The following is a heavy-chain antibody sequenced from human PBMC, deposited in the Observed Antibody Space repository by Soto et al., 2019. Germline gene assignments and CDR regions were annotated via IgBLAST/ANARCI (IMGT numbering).Heavy chain of an antibody. CDR1: GFPFSSYD. CDR2: ISSNWGST. J-gene: IGHJ5*02. CDR3: VKDPLNNWFDP. Sequence: PGGSLRLSCSASGFPFSSYDIHWVRQAPGKELEYVSAISSNWGSTYYADSVKGRFTISRDNSKNTLYLQMSSLRAEDSAVYYCVKDPLNNWFDPWGQGTLVTVSS. V-gene: IGHV3-64D*08.